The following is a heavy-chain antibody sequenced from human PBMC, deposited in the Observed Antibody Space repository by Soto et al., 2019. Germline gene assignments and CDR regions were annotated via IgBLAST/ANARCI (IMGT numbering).Heavy chain of an antibody. J-gene: IGHJ6*01. V-gene: IGHV1-2*02. CDR1: GYTFTGYY. Sequence: ASVKVSCKASGYTFTGYYMHWVRQAPGQGLEWMGWINPNSGGTNYAQKFQGRVTMTRDTSISTAYMELSRLRSDDTAVYYCARNIAVAGLYYYYGMDVWGKGPTVSVS. CDR3: ARNIAVAGLYYYYGMDV. D-gene: IGHD6-19*01. CDR2: INPNSGGT.